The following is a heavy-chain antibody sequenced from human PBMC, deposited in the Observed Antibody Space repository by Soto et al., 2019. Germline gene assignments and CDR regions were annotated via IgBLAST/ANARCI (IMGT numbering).Heavy chain of an antibody. D-gene: IGHD6-6*01. J-gene: IGHJ4*02. CDR1: GGTFSSYA. V-gene: IGHV1-69*13. Sequence: SVKVSCKASGGTFSSYAISWVRQAPGQGLEWMGGIIPIFGTANYAQKFQGRVTITADESTSTAYMELSSLRSEDTAVYYCARDSKGEYSSSSAGWYFDYWGQGTLVTVSS. CDR3: ARDSKGEYSSSSAGWYFDY. CDR2: IIPIFGTA.